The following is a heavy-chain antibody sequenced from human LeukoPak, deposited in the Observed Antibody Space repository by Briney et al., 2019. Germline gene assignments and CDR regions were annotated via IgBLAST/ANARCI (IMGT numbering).Heavy chain of an antibody. Sequence: ASVKVSCKASGYTFTSYGISWVRQAPGQGLEWMGWISAYNGNTNYAQKLQGRVTMTTDTSTSTAYMELRSLRSDDTAVYYCARDSPGYSYGYLGGIIDYWGQGTLVTVSS. CDR2: ISAYNGNT. V-gene: IGHV1-18*01. CDR1: GYTFTSYG. J-gene: IGHJ4*02. CDR3: ARDSPGYSYGYLGGIIDY. D-gene: IGHD5-18*01.